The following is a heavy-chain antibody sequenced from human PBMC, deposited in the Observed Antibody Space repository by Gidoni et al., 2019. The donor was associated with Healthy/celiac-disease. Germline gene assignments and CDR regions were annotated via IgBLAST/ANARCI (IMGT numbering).Heavy chain of an antibody. CDR2: ISSNGGST. D-gene: IGHD5-12*01. CDR3: ARDRSGYDPLDY. J-gene: IGHJ4*02. Sequence: EVQLVESGGGLVQPGGSLRLSCAASGFTFSSYAMHWVRQAPGKGLEYVSAISSNGGSTYYANSVKGRFTISRDNSKNTLYLQMGSLRAEDMAVYYCARDRSGYDPLDYWGQGTLVTVSS. CDR1: GFTFSSYA. V-gene: IGHV3-64*01.